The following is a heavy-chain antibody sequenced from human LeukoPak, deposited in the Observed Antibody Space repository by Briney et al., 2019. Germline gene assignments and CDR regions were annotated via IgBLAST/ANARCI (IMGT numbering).Heavy chain of an antibody. V-gene: IGHV4-39*01. CDR2: IYYSGST. D-gene: IGHD5-18*01. CDR1: GGSISSSSYY. Sequence: SETLSLTCTVSGGSISSSSYYWGWIRQPPGKGLEWIGSIYYSGSTYYNPSLKSRVTISVDTSKNQFSLKLSSVTAADTAVYYCARPQYSYGYLDYWGQGTLVTVSS. CDR3: ARPQYSYGYLDY. J-gene: IGHJ4*02.